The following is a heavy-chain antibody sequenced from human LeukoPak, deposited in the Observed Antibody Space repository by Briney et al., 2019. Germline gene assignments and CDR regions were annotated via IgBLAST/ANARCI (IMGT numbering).Heavy chain of an antibody. J-gene: IGHJ4*02. D-gene: IGHD2-2*02. CDR1: GFSFSSYA. V-gene: IGHV3-23*01. CDR2: LSVSGGNT. CDR3: AKTDSTTWYNNYVDG. Sequence: GGSLRLSCAASGFSFSSYAMTWVRQAPGKGLEWVSALSVSGGNTYYADSVKGRFTISRANSKNTLYLQMNSLRAEDTAVYYCAKTDSTTWYNNYVDGWGQGALVTVSS.